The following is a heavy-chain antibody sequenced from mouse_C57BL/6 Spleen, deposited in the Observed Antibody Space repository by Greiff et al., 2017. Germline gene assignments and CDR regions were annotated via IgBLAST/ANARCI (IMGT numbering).Heavy chain of an antibody. V-gene: IGHV1-82*01. J-gene: IGHJ4*01. D-gene: IGHD3-3*01. Sequence: VHLVESGPELVKPGASVKISCKASGYAFSSSWMNWVKQRPGKGLEWIGRIYPGDGDTNYNGKFKGKATLTADKSSSTAYMQLSSLTSEDAAVYFCARRDLYAMDYWGQGTSVTVSS. CDR1: GYAFSSSW. CDR2: IYPGDGDT. CDR3: ARRDLYAMDY.